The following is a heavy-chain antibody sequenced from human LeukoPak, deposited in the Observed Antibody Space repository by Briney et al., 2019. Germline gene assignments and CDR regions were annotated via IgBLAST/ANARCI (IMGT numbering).Heavy chain of an antibody. CDR1: GFTFGDYV. V-gene: IGHV3-49*03. CDR2: IRSKAYGGTT. D-gene: IGHD3-16*02. Sequence: GGSLRLSCTASGFTFGDYVMSWFRQAPGKGLEWVGFIRSKAYGGTTEYAASVKGRFTISRDDSKSIAYLQMNSLKTEDTAVYYCTREGGMITFGGVIANFDYWGQGTLVTVSS. J-gene: IGHJ4*02. CDR3: TREGGMITFGGVIANFDY.